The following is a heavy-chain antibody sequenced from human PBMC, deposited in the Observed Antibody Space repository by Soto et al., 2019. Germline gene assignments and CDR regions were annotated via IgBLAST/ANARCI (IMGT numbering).Heavy chain of an antibody. D-gene: IGHD1-26*01. CDR1: GDSVSSDRYF. CDR3: TRIVVGATVDL. CDR2: ISYTGDT. Sequence: SETLSLTCSVSGDSVSSDRYFWTWIRQPPGKGLEWIAYISYTGDTNYNPSLKSRVTISVDTSRNQFSLTLTSVTAADTAVYFCTRIVVGATVDLWGQGSLVTVS. J-gene: IGHJ5*02. V-gene: IGHV4-61*01.